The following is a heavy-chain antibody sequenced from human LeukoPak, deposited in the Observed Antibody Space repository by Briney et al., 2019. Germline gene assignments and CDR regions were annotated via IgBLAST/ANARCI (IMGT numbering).Heavy chain of an antibody. CDR2: IYYSGST. CDR3: ARDRWELRGPYFDY. V-gene: IGHV4-61*01. Sequence: SETLSLTCTVYGGSISGISYYWSWIRQPPGKGLEWIGYIYYSGSTNYNPSLKSRVTISVDASKNQFSLKVSSVTAADTAVFYCARDRWELRGPYFDYWGQGILVTVSS. J-gene: IGHJ4*02. CDR1: GGSISGISYY. D-gene: IGHD1-26*01.